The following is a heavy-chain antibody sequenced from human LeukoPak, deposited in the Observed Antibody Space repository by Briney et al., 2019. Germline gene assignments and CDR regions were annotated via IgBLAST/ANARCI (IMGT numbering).Heavy chain of an antibody. V-gene: IGHV1-2*02. CDR1: GYTFTSYG. D-gene: IGHD3-16*01. Sequence: ASVKVSCKASGYTFTSYGISWVRQAPGQGLEWMGWINPNSGGTNYAQKFQGRVTMTRDTSISTAYMELSRLRSDDTAVYYCAPEGEDSPGYWGQGTLVTVSS. J-gene: IGHJ4*02. CDR3: APEGEDSPGY. CDR2: INPNSGGT.